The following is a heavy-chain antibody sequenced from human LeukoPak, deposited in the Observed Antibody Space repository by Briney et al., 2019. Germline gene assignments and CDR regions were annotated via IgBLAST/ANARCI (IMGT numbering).Heavy chain of an antibody. D-gene: IGHD3-16*01. V-gene: IGHV3-73*01. J-gene: IGHJ4*02. CDR3: ARELGPFTGFDY. CDR2: IRSKANSYAT. Sequence: TGGSLRLSCAASGFTFSGSAMHWVRQASGKGLEWVGRIRSKANSYATAYAASVKGRFTISRDDSKNTAYLQMNSLKTEDTAVYYCARELGPFTGFDYWGQGSLVTVSS. CDR1: GFTFSGSA.